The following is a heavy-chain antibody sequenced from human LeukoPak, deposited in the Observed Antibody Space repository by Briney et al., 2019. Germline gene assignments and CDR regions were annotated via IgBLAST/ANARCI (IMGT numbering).Heavy chain of an antibody. CDR1: GGSISSYY. V-gene: IGHV4-4*07. J-gene: IGHJ3*02. D-gene: IGHD3-10*01. CDR2: IYTSGST. Sequence: PSQTLSLTCTVSGGSISSYYWSWIRQPAGKGLEWIGRIYTSGSTNYNPSLKSRVTMSVDTSKNQFSLKLSSVTAADTAVYYCAGSYGSGSYYPDAFGIWGQGTMVTVSS. CDR3: AGSYGSGSYYPDAFGI.